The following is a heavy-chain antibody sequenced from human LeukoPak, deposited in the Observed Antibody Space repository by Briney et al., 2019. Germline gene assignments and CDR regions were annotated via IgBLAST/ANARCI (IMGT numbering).Heavy chain of an antibody. CDR2: IIPIPGIA. V-gene: IGHV1-69*04. Sequence: SVTVSCKASGGTFSSYAISWVRQAPGQGLEWMGRIIPIPGIANYAQKFQGRVTITADKSTSTAYMELRSLRSDDTAVYYCARKYSSGWTPSPPDYWGQGTLVTVSS. CDR1: GGTFSSYA. J-gene: IGHJ4*02. CDR3: ARKYSSGWTPSPPDY. D-gene: IGHD6-19*01.